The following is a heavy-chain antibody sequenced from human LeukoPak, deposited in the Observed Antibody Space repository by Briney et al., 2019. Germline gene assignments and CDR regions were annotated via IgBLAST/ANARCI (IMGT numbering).Heavy chain of an antibody. J-gene: IGHJ4*02. CDR3: ARGTVTADY. D-gene: IGHD4-17*01. Sequence: SETLSLTCTVSGYSISSGYYWGWIRQPPGKGLEWIGSIYHSGSTYYNPSLKGRVTISVDTSKNQFSLKLSSVTAADTAVYYCARGTVTADYWGQGIRVTVSS. CDR1: GYSISSGYY. CDR2: IYHSGST. V-gene: IGHV4-38-2*02.